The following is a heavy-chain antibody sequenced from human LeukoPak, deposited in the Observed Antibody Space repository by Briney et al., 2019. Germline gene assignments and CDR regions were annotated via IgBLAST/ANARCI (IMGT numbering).Heavy chain of an antibody. J-gene: IGHJ4*02. V-gene: IGHV3-30*02. CDR3: AKESGYSSSSFDY. D-gene: IGHD6-6*01. CDR1: GFTFSSYG. Sequence: PGGSLRLSCAASGFTFSSYGMHWVRQAPGKGLEWVAFIRYDGSNKYYADSVKGRFTISRDNSKNTLYLQMNSLRAEDTAVYYCAKESGYSSSSFDYWGQGTLVTVSS. CDR2: IRYDGSNK.